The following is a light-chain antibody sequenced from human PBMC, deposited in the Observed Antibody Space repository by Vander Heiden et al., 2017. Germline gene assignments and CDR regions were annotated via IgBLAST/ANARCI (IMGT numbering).Light chain of an antibody. Sequence: SSELTQYPAVSVALGQTVRITCHGDSLRRSYASWYQQKPGQAPVLVIYDKNNRPSGIPDRFSGSTSGNTASLTITGAQAEDEADYYCNSRDSSDNHVVFGGGTKLTVL. V-gene: IGLV3-19*01. CDR3: NSRDSSDNHVV. CDR1: SLRRSY. J-gene: IGLJ2*01. CDR2: DKN.